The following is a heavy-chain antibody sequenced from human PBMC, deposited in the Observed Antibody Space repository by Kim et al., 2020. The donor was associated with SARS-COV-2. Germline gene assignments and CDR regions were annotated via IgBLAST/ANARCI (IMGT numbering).Heavy chain of an antibody. CDR1: GDSMTSSSYY. CDR3: VRRLYNGSGINYNWFDP. D-gene: IGHD3-10*01. V-gene: IGHV4-39*01. J-gene: IGHJ5*02. Sequence: SETLSLTCTVSGDSMTSSSYYWGWIRQPPGKGLEWVGSVYYTGVTFYNPSLKSRLSISLDMSKNQFSLKVTSVTAADTAIYYCVRRLYNGSGINYNWFDP. CDR2: VYYTGVT.